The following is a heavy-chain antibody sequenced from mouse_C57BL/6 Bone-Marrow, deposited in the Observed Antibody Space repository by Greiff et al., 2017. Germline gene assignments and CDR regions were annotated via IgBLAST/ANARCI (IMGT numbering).Heavy chain of an antibody. CDR2: IHPNSGST. CDR3: AREGIYYDYDGFAY. Sequence: QVQLQQSGAELVKPGASVKLSCKASGYTFTSYWMHWVKQRPGQGLEWIGMIHPNSGSTNYNEKFKSKATLTVDKSSSTAYMQLSSLTSEDSAVYYCAREGIYYDYDGFAYWGQGTLVTVSA. CDR1: GYTFTSYW. J-gene: IGHJ3*01. V-gene: IGHV1-64*01. D-gene: IGHD2-4*01.